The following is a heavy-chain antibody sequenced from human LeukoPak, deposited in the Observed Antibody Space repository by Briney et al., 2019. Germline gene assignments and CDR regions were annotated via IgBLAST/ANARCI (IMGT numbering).Heavy chain of an antibody. J-gene: IGHJ3*02. CDR2: IYYSGST. CDR1: GGSISSSSYY. V-gene: IGHV4-30-4*08. D-gene: IGHD2-2*03. Sequence: SETLSLTCTVSGGSISSSSYYWGWIRQPPGKGLEWIGYIYYSGSTYYNPSLKSRVTISVDTSKNQFSLKLSSVTAADTAVYYCARDWMAFDIWGQGTMVTVSS. CDR3: ARDWMAFDI.